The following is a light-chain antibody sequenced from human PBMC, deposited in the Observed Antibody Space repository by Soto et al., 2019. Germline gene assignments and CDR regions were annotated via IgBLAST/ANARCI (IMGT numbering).Light chain of an antibody. CDR1: QSVNSRY. CDR2: GAS. Sequence: EIVLTQSPGTLSLSPGERATLSCRASQSVNSRYLAWYQQKAGQSPRLLIYGASSRATGIPDRFSGSGSGTDFTLTISRLEPEDFAVYYCQQYGGSPPVTFGQGTRLEIK. V-gene: IGKV3-20*01. CDR3: QQYGGSPPVT. J-gene: IGKJ5*01.